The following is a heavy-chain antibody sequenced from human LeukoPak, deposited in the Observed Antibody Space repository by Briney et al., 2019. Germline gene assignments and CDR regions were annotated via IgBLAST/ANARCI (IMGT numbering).Heavy chain of an antibody. D-gene: IGHD2-2*01. J-gene: IGHJ4*02. CDR1: GFTVSTYY. CDR3: ARGLGYCASTTCLLPFDY. V-gene: IGHV3-53*01. CDR2: IYSGGST. Sequence: GGSLRLSCAASGFTVSTYYMTWVRQAPGKGLECVSVIYSGGSTYYADSVKGRFTVSRDNSKNTLYLQMNSLRAEDTAMYYCARGLGYCASTTCLLPFDYWGQGTLVTVSS.